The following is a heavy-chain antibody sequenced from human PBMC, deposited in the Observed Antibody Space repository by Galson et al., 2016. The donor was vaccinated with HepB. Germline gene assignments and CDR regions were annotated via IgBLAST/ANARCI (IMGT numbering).Heavy chain of an antibody. V-gene: IGHV3-74*01. CDR3: ARSGYSNGYPHTFDT. D-gene: IGHD5-18*01. CDR1: GLTFSSYW. Sequence: SLRLSCAASGLTFSSYWMHWVRQSPGKGLVWVSRVNTHGSSTCYSDSVKGRFTVARDNAKNTLYLQMSSLRAEDTAVYYCARSGYSNGYPHTFDTWGQGTLVTVSS. J-gene: IGHJ3*02. CDR2: VNTHGSST.